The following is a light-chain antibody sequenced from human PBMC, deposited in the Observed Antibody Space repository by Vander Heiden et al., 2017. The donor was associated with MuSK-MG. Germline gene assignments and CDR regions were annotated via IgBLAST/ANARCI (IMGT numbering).Light chain of an antibody. CDR3: ATWDNSLSGEVL. J-gene: IGLJ2*01. Sequence: QSVLTQPPSLCVAPGQKVIITCSRSSSNIGRNHVCWYQQFPGTAPKLLIYENNKRPSGMPDRFSGSKSGTSATLGITGLQTGDEADYYCATWDNSLSGEVLFGGGTKLTVL. CDR1: SSNIGRNH. CDR2: ENN. V-gene: IGLV1-51*02.